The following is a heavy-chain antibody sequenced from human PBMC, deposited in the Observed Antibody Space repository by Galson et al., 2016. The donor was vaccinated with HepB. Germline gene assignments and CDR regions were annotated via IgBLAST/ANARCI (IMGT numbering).Heavy chain of an antibody. Sequence: SETLSLTCTVSGGSISSGSSYWGWIRQSPGMGLEWIGSIYYTGTTYFNPSLRTRVTISIDTSQNQFSLKLKSVTAADTAGYYCARQVSTLTQNWFDPWGQGTLVTVSS. J-gene: IGHJ5*02. CDR3: ARQVSTLTQNWFDP. V-gene: IGHV4-39*01. CDR2: IYYTGTT. D-gene: IGHD4-23*01. CDR1: GGSISSGSSY.